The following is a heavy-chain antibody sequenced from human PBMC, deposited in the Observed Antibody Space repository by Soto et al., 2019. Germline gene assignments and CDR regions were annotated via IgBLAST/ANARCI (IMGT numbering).Heavy chain of an antibody. CDR1: GGSISNYY. CDR3: ARRYGGNFYY. CDR2: IYYSGST. V-gene: IGHV4-59*01. J-gene: IGHJ4*02. D-gene: IGHD1-26*01. Sequence: PSETLSLTCTVSGGSISNYYWSWIRQPPGKGLEWIGYIYYSGSTNYNPSLKSRVTISVDTSKNQFSLKLSSVTAADTAVYYCARRYGGNFYYWGQGTLVTVSS.